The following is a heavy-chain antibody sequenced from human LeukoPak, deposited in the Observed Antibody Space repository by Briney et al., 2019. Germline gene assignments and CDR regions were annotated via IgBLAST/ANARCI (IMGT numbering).Heavy chain of an antibody. CDR3: ARAPILAPAANVFDY. V-gene: IGHV4-31*03. J-gene: IGHJ4*02. CDR1: GGSISSGGYY. D-gene: IGHD2-2*01. CDR2: IYYSGST. Sequence: SQTLSLTYTVSGGSISSGGYYWSWIRQHPGKGLEWIGYIYYSGSTYYNPSLKSRVTISVDTSKNQFSLKLSSVTAADTAVYYCARAPILAPAANVFDYWGQGTLVTVSS.